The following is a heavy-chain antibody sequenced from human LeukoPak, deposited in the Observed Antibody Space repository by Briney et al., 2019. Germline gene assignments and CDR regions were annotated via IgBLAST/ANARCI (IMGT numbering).Heavy chain of an antibody. CDR1: GGSGGSISSGDYY. V-gene: IGHV4-30-4*01. Sequence: SSETLSPTCAVSGGSGGSISSGDYYWSWIRQPPGKGLEWIGYIYYSGSTYYNPSLKSRVAISVDTSKNQFSLNLNSVTAADTAVYYCATPASEFSGGYHFDYWGQGTLITVSS. D-gene: IGHD1-26*01. CDR2: IYYSGST. J-gene: IGHJ4*02. CDR3: ATPASEFSGGYHFDY.